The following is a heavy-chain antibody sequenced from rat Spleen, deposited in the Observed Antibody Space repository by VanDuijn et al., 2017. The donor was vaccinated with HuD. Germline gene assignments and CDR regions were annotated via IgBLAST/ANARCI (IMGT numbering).Heavy chain of an antibody. CDR1: GFTFSDYD. CDR2: IGYDGSST. CDR3: AKDIWPFAY. V-gene: IGHV5-20*01. Sequence: EVQLVESDGGLVQPGRSLKLSCVASGFTFSDYDMAWVRQAPTKGLEWVSSIGYDGSSTYYRDSVKGRFTISRDDAKSTLYLQMDSLRSEDTATYYCAKDIWPFAYWGQGTLVTVSS. J-gene: IGHJ3*01.